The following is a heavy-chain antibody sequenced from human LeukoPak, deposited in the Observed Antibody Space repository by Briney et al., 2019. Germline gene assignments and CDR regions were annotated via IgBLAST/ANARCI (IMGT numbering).Heavy chain of an antibody. V-gene: IGHV4-4*07. CDR3: ARALYSSGWPLDY. CDR2: IYTSGST. J-gene: IGHJ4*02. D-gene: IGHD6-19*01. Sequence: PSQTLSLTCTVSGGSISSYYWSWIRQPAGKGLEWFGRIYTSGSTNYNPSLKSRVTMSVDTSKNQFSLKLSSVSAADTAVYYCARALYSSGWPLDYWGQGTLVTVSS. CDR1: GGSISSYY.